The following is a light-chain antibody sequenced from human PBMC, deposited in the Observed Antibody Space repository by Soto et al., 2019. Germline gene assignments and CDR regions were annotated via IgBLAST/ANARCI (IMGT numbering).Light chain of an antibody. V-gene: IGKV1-39*01. J-gene: IGKJ4*01. Sequence: DIQMTQSPSSLSASVEDRVTITCRASQSISSYLNWYQQKPGKAPKVLIYAASSLQSGVPSRFSGIGSGTDFTLSISSPQPEDFATYYCQQSYSGPLTFGGGTKV. CDR3: QQSYSGPLT. CDR1: QSISSY. CDR2: AAS.